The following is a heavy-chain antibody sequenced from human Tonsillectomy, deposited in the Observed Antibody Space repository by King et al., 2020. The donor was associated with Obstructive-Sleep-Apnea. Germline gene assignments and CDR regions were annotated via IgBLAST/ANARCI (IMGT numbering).Heavy chain of an antibody. Sequence: VQLVESGGGLVKPGGSLRLSCAASGFTFSNAWMSWVRQAPGKGLEWVGRIKSKTDGGTTDYAAPVKGRFTISRDDSKNTLYLQMNSLKTEDTAVYYCTTDSDGGQQGPGRNYYYGMDVWGQGTTVTVSS. CDR2: IKSKTDGGTT. V-gene: IGHV3-15*01. CDR1: GFTFSNAW. D-gene: IGHD6-13*01. CDR3: TTDSDGGQQGPGRNYYYGMDV. J-gene: IGHJ6*02.